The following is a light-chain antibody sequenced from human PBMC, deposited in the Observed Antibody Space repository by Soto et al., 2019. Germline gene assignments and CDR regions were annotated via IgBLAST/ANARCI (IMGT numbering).Light chain of an antibody. J-gene: IGKJ5*01. Sequence: IPMTPSPSSLSASTGDRVTLTFRASQGISSYLAWYQQKPGKAPKLLIYAASTLQSGVPSRFSGSGSGTDFTLTVNSLQAEDFATYYCQQSYTSPTTFGQGTRLEIK. V-gene: IGKV1-8*01. CDR1: QGISSY. CDR2: AAS. CDR3: QQSYTSPTT.